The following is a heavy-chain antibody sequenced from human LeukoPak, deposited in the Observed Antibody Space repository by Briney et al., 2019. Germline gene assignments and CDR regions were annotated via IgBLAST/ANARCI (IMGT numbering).Heavy chain of an antibody. CDR3: ARVISGYEGN. D-gene: IGHD5-12*01. CDR2: IIPIFGTA. V-gene: IGHV1-69*01. J-gene: IGHJ4*02. Sequence: SVKVSCTASGGTFSSYAISWMRQAPGQGLEWMGGIIPIFGTANYAQKFQGRVTITADESTSTAYMELSSLRSEDTAVYYCARVISGYEGNWGQGTLVTVSS. CDR1: GGTFSSYA.